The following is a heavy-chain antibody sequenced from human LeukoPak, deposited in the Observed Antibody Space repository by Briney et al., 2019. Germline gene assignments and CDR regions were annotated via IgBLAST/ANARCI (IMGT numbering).Heavy chain of an antibody. Sequence: SETLSLTCAVSGDSVSGSFWWSWVRQPPHKGLEWIGEIHHSGSSNYNPSLESRVIISLDGSKNLLSLELSSVTAADTAVYYCVRHSGWYFGYWGQGTLVTVSS. CDR3: VRHSGWYFGY. D-gene: IGHD6-19*01. CDR1: GDSVSGSFW. J-gene: IGHJ4*02. CDR2: IHHSGSS. V-gene: IGHV4-4*02.